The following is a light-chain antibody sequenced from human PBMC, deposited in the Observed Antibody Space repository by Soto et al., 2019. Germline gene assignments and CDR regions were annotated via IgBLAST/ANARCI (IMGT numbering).Light chain of an antibody. CDR3: QQYGTSPFT. J-gene: IGKJ3*01. CDR1: QSVSSSY. CDR2: GAS. V-gene: IGKV3-20*01. Sequence: EIVLTQSPGTLSLSPGERATLSCRASQSVSSSYLAWYQQKPGQAPRLLIYGASSRATGIPDRFGGSGSGTGFTLTISRLEPEDFAVYYCQQYGTSPFTFGPGTKVDIK.